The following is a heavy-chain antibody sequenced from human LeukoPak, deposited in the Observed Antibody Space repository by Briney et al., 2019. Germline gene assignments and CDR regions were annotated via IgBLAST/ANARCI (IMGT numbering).Heavy chain of an antibody. Sequence: SETLSLTCTVSGGSISSYYWSWIRQPPGKGLEWIGYIYYSGSTNYNPSLKSRVTISVDTSKNQFSLKLSSVTAADTAVYYCARDFGTWGYFDYWGQGTLVTVSS. CDR2: IYYSGST. J-gene: IGHJ4*02. V-gene: IGHV4-59*01. CDR1: GGSISSYY. D-gene: IGHD7-27*01. CDR3: ARDFGTWGYFDY.